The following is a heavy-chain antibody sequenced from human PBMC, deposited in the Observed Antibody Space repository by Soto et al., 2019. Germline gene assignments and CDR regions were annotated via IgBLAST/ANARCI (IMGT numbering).Heavy chain of an antibody. Sequence: PGGSLRLSCAASGFTFSSYSMNWVRQAPGKGLEWVSYISSSSSTIYYADSVKGRFTISRDNAKNSLYLQMNSLRAEDTAVYYCAREALSIAVAYDDWGQGTLVTVSS. CDR3: AREALSIAVAYDD. D-gene: IGHD6-19*01. CDR2: ISSSSSTI. J-gene: IGHJ4*02. V-gene: IGHV3-48*01. CDR1: GFTFSSYS.